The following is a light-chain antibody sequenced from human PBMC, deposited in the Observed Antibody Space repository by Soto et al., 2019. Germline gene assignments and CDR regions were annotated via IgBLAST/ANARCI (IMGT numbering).Light chain of an antibody. CDR3: QKRANWPPT. J-gene: IGKJ2*01. CDR2: DAS. V-gene: IGKV3-11*01. CDR1: QSINSF. Sequence: EIVLTQSPATLSLSPGERAALSCSASQSINSFLAWFQQKPGQAPRLLIYDASNRATGIPARFSGSGSGTDFTLTISSLEPEDFAVYYCQKRANWPPTFGQGTKVDIK.